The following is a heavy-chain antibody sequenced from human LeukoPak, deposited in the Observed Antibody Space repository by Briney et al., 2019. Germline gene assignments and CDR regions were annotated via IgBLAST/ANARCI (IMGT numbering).Heavy chain of an antibody. Sequence: ASVKVSCKTSGVTFSSYAISWVRQAPGQGLEWMGRIIPIFHTTNYAQKFQGRVTITTDESTSTAYMELSSLRSEDTAVYYCARDIPGSSGYFNDAFDIWGQGTMVTVSS. D-gene: IGHD3-22*01. CDR1: GVTFSSYA. V-gene: IGHV1-69*05. J-gene: IGHJ3*02. CDR2: IIPIFHTT. CDR3: ARDIPGSSGYFNDAFDI.